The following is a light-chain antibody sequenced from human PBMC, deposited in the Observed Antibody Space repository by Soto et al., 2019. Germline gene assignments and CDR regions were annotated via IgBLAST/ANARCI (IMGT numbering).Light chain of an antibody. CDR2: EVS. CDR3: TSYTSSTTLVV. J-gene: IGLJ2*01. Sequence: QSALTQPASVSGSPGQSITISCTGTSSDVGGSNYVSWYQQHPGKAPKLMIYEVSNRPSGVSSRFSGSKSGNTASLTISGLQAEDEADYYCTSYTSSTTLVVFGGGTKVTVL. CDR1: SSDVGGSNY. V-gene: IGLV2-14*01.